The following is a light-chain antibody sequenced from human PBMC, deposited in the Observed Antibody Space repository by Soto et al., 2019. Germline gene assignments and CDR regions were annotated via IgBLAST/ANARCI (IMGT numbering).Light chain of an antibody. CDR3: HQAYSSPQT. CDR1: LSIGTY. V-gene: IGKV1-39*01. J-gene: IGKJ2*01. CDR2: SVF. Sequence: DLQMAQSPSSLSASVGDRVSITCRASLSIGTYLNWYQQTPGQAPRLLIHSVFTLQSGVPSRFSGSGSGTEFTLTISSLQPEDSATYYCHQAYSSPQTVGQGTKLEIK.